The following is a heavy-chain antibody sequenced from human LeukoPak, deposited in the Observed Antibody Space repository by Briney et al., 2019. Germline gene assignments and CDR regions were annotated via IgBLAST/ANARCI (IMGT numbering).Heavy chain of an antibody. V-gene: IGHV3-23*01. CDR2: ISGSDGST. CDR1: GFTFSSYA. CDR3: AKRHGQQLAFDY. Sequence: PGGSLRLSCAASGFTFSSYAMSWVRQAPGKGLEWVSTISGSDGSTYYADSVKGRFTISRDNSKNTLYLQMNSLRAEDTAVYYCAKRHGQQLAFDYWGQGTLVTVSS. J-gene: IGHJ4*02. D-gene: IGHD6-13*01.